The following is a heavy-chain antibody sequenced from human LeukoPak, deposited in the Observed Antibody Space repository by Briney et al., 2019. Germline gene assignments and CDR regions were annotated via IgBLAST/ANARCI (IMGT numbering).Heavy chain of an antibody. J-gene: IGHJ4*02. CDR2: IYYSGST. V-gene: IGHV4-39*01. D-gene: IGHD6-19*01. Sequence: KSSETLSLTCTVPGASISSSPYYWGWIRQPPGKGLEWIGSIYYSGSTYYNPSLKSRVTISVHTSKNQFSLKLSSVTAADTAVYYCAGRGAGSGWYYFDYWGQGTLVTVSS. CDR1: GASISSSPYY. CDR3: AGRGAGSGWYYFDY.